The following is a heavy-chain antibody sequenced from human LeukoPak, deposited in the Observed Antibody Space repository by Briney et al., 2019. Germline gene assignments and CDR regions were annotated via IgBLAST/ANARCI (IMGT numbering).Heavy chain of an antibody. Sequence: SETLSLTCTVPGDSISSYYWSWIRQPPGKGLEWIAYMHNGVHTNYNPSLKSRVTISGDTSKNQFSPKLTSVTAADTAVYFCAATIKRDYGDAVLNYWGQGTLVTVSS. CDR2: MHNGVHT. V-gene: IGHV4-59*01. CDR3: AATIKRDYGDAVLNY. J-gene: IGHJ4*02. CDR1: GDSISSYY. D-gene: IGHD4/OR15-4a*01.